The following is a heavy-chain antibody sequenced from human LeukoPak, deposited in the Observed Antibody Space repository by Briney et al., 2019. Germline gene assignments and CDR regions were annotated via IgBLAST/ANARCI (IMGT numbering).Heavy chain of an antibody. Sequence: HTGGSLRLSCAAAGFNFRDYTMHWVRHSPGKGLECVALLNGEGETTYYADSVKGRFIISRDSNKDSLYLEMDSLRSEDTAFYYCARDSEPRREAAAGLDHWGQGTLVTVSS. CDR3: ARDSEPRREAAAGLDH. CDR2: LNGEGETT. CDR1: GFNFRDYT. V-gene: IGHV3-43*01. D-gene: IGHD6-25*01. J-gene: IGHJ4*02.